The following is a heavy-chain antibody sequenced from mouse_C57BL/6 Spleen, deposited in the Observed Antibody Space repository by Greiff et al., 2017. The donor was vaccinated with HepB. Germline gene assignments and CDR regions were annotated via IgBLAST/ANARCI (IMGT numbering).Heavy chain of an antibody. CDR1: GFTFSSYG. CDR2: ISSGGSYT. J-gene: IGHJ2*01. Sequence: EVQLVESGGDLVKPGGSLKLSCAASGFTFSSYGMSWVRQAPDKRLEWVATISSGGSYTYYPDSVKGRFTISRDSAKNTLYLQMSSLKSEDNAMYYCARRGPGTVYYFDYWGQGTTLTVSS. CDR3: ARRGPGTVYYFDY. V-gene: IGHV5-6*01. D-gene: IGHD4-1*01.